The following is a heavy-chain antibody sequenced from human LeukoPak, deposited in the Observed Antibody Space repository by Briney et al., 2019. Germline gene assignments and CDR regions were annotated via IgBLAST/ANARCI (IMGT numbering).Heavy chain of an antibody. Sequence: TSGTLSLTCTVSGGSISSSSYYSGWIRQPPVKGLEWIGSIYYSGSAFYNSSLKSRVTISVDTSKNQFSLKLSSVTAADTAVYYCARGLLGWFDPWGQGILVTVSS. J-gene: IGHJ5*02. CDR2: IYYSGSA. CDR1: GGSISSSSYY. V-gene: IGHV4-39*01. CDR3: ARGLLGWFDP.